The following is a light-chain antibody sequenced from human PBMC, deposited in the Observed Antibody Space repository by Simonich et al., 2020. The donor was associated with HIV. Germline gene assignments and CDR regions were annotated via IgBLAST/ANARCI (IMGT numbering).Light chain of an antibody. J-gene: IGKJ1*01. Sequence: DIQMTQSPSSVSASVGDIVTITCRASQGISSWLAWYQHKPRQAPKLLMYGASTLQSGVPSRFSGSGSGTKFTLTITSLQPEDFATYYCQQAIGFPRTFGQGTKVEIK. CDR1: QGISSW. CDR3: QQAIGFPRT. V-gene: IGKV1-12*01. CDR2: GAS.